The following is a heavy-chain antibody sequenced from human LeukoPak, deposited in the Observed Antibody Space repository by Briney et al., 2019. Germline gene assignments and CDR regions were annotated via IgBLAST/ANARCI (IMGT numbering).Heavy chain of an antibody. CDR2: IYSGGST. V-gene: IGHV3-66*01. Sequence: PGGSLRLSCAASGFTVSSNYMSWVRQAPGKGLEWVSVIYSGGSTYYADSVKGRFTISRDNSKNTLYLQMNSLRAEDTAVYYCARVRSGSWYDAFDIWGQGTMVAVSS. J-gene: IGHJ3*02. CDR3: ARVRSGSWYDAFDI. D-gene: IGHD6-13*01. CDR1: GFTVSSNY.